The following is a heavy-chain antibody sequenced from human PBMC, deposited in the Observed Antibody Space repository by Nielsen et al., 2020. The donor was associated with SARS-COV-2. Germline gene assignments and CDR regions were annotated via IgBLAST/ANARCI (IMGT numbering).Heavy chain of an antibody. CDR1: DNTFFSYS. CDR3: AADYADYGGVY. CDR2: IIPIFGTP. Sequence: SVKVSCKASDNTFFSYSITWVRQAPGQGLEWMGGIIPIFGTPNYAQKFQGRVTITADESTSTAYMELSSLRSEDTAVYYCAADYADYGGVYWGQGTLVTVSS. J-gene: IGHJ4*02. V-gene: IGHV1-69*13. D-gene: IGHD4-17*01.